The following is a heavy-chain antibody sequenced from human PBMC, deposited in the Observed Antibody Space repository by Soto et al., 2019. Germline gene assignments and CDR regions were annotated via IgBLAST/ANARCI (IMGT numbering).Heavy chain of an antibody. D-gene: IGHD5-12*01. Sequence: QVQVVESGGGVVQPGRSLRLSCAASGFTFSSYAMHWVRQAPGKGLEWVAGISYDGSTIYYVDSVKGRFTVSRDNSKNTLYLHMTSLRREDTAVDSCAKGPWHLAHGHYFDYWGQGTRVTVSS. CDR1: GFTFSSYA. CDR3: AKGPWHLAHGHYFDY. J-gene: IGHJ4*02. V-gene: IGHV3-30*18. CDR2: ISYDGSTI.